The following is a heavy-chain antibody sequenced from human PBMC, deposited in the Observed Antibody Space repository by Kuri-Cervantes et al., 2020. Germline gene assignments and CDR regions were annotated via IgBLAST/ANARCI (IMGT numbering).Heavy chain of an antibody. CDR2: INPNSGVT. CDR1: GYTFTGYY. Sequence: ASVKVSCKASGYTFTGYYMHWVRQAPGQGLEWMGWINPNSGVTNYAQKFQGWVTMTRDTSISTAYMELSRLRSDDTAVYYCAIYGDYVAFDIWGQGTMVTVSS. V-gene: IGHV1-2*04. CDR3: AIYGDYVAFDI. D-gene: IGHD4-17*01. J-gene: IGHJ3*02.